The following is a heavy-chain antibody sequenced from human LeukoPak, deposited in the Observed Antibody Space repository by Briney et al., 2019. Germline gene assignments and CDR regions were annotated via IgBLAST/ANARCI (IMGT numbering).Heavy chain of an antibody. CDR3: AIDKTGYYYDSSGYLDY. Sequence: PGGSLRLSCAASGFTFRSYGMHWVRQAPGKGLEWVAAISYDGSNKYHADSVKGRFTISRDNSKNTLYLQMNSLRAEDTAVYYCAIDKTGYYYDSSGYLDYWGQGTLVTVSS. J-gene: IGHJ4*02. CDR1: GFTFRSYG. CDR2: ISYDGSNK. D-gene: IGHD3-22*01. V-gene: IGHV3-30*03.